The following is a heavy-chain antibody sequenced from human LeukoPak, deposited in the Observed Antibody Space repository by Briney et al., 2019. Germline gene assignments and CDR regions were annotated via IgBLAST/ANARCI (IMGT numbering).Heavy chain of an antibody. Sequence: GGSLRLSCAASGFTVNNNYMSWVRQAPGKGLEWVPFVYNTGETYYLDSVKGRFTISRDNSKNMLYLQMNSLRADDTAVYYCAKWYCTTSTCYYDYWGQGTLVTVSS. CDR3: AKWYCTTSTCYYDY. CDR1: GFTVNNNY. D-gene: IGHD2-8*01. CDR2: VYNTGET. J-gene: IGHJ4*02. V-gene: IGHV3-53*01.